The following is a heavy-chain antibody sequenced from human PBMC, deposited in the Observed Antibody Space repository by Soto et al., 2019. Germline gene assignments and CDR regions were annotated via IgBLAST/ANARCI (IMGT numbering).Heavy chain of an antibody. CDR1: GCTFGSYA. D-gene: IGHD6-13*01. V-gene: IGHV1-69*13. CDR3: ARSLSAAGPDY. Sequence: SSLKFCGKSCGCTFGSYAISCVGHAPGQGLEWMVGIIPIFGTANYAQKFQGRVTITADESTSTAYMELSSLRSEDTAVYYCARSLSAAGPDYWGQGTLVTVSP. CDR2: IIPIFGTA. J-gene: IGHJ4*02.